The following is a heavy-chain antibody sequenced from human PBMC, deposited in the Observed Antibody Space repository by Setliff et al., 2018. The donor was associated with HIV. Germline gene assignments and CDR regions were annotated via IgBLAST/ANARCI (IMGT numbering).Heavy chain of an antibody. Sequence: ASVKVSCKASGYTLTSYGISWVRQAPGQGLEWMGWISAYNGNTNYAQKFQGRVTITTDESTSTAYMELSSLRSEDTAVYYCARDQGAVAGPTYWYFDLWGRGTLVTVPQ. V-gene: IGHV1-18*01. CDR1: GYTLTSYG. CDR3: ARDQGAVAGPTYWYFDL. D-gene: IGHD6-19*01. CDR2: ISAYNGNT. J-gene: IGHJ2*01.